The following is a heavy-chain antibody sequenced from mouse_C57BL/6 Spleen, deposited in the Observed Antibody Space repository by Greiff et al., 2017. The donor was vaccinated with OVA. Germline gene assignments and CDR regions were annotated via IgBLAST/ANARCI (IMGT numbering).Heavy chain of an antibody. CDR1: GYAFSSSW. J-gene: IGHJ2*01. D-gene: IGHD1-1*01. CDR3: ARGDYGSSYVRYFDY. V-gene: IGHV1-82*01. CDR2: IYPGDGDT. Sequence: VHLVESGPELVKPGASVKISCKASGYAFSSSWMNWVKQRPGKGLEWIGRIYPGDGDTNYNGKFKGKATLTADKSSSTAYMQLSSLTSEDSAVYFCARGDYGSSYVRYFDYWGQGTTLTVSS.